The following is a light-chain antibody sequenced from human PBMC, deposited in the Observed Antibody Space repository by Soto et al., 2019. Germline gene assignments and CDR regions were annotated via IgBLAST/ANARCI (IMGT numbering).Light chain of an antibody. CDR2: DAS. V-gene: IGKV1-5*01. CDR1: QSISNR. CDR3: QQYYSYCT. Sequence: DIPMTQSPSTLSASVGDRVTITCRASQSISNRLAWYQQKPGKGPELLIYDASSLKGGVPSRFSGSGSGTEFTLTISSLQPDEFSTYDCQQYYSYCTFGRGTKLEIK. J-gene: IGKJ2*01.